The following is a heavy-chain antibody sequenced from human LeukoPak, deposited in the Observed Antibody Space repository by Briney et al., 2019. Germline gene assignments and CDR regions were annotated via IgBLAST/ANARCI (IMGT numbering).Heavy chain of an antibody. J-gene: IGHJ3*02. CDR2: IYHSGST. CDR3: ARPDTRSDAFDI. CDR1: GYSISRHYY. V-gene: IGHV4-38-2*02. D-gene: IGHD1-14*01. Sequence: SETLSLTCTVSGYSISRHYYWGWIRQPPGKGLEWIGSIYHSGSTYYNPSLKSRVTISVDTSKNQFSLKLSSVTAADTAVYYCARPDTRSDAFDIWGQGTMVTVSS.